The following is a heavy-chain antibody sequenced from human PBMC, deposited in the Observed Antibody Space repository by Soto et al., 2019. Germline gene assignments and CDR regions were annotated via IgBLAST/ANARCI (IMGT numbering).Heavy chain of an antibody. CDR1: GYTFTGYY. CDR3: ARGEDCSGSSYYYYYGMDV. V-gene: IGHV1-2*04. J-gene: IGHJ6*02. Sequence: ASVKVSCKASGYTFTGYYMHWVRQAPGQGLEWMGWINPNSGGTNYAQKFQGWVTMTRDTSISTAYMELSRLRSDDTAVYYCARGEDCSGSSYYYYYGMDVWGQGPTVTVSS. D-gene: IGHD3-10*02. CDR2: INPNSGGT.